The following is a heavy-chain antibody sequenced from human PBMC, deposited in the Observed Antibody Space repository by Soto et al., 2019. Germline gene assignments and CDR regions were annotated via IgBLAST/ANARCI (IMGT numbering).Heavy chain of an antibody. Sequence: SVKVSCKASGGTFSSYAISWVRQAPGQGLEWMGGITPIFGTANYAQKFQGRVTITADESTSTAYMELSSLRSEDTAVYYCARGIYDYSNYDWLRHRYYFDYWGQGTLVTVSS. J-gene: IGHJ4*02. CDR1: GGTFSSYA. D-gene: IGHD4-4*01. CDR3: ARGIYDYSNYDWLRHRYYFDY. CDR2: ITPIFGTA. V-gene: IGHV1-69*13.